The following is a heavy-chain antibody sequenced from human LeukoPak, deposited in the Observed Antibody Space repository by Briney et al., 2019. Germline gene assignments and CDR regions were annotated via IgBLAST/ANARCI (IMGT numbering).Heavy chain of an antibody. J-gene: IGHJ6*03. Sequence: GGSLRLSCAASGFTFSSYGMHWVRQAPGKGLEWVSFIRSKAYGGTTEYAASVKGRFTISRDDSKSIAYLQMNSLKTEDTAVYYCTRGRGITMVRGVKHMDVWGKGTTVTISS. CDR2: IRSKAYGGTT. V-gene: IGHV3-49*04. CDR3: TRGRGITMVRGVKHMDV. CDR1: GFTFSSYG. D-gene: IGHD3-10*01.